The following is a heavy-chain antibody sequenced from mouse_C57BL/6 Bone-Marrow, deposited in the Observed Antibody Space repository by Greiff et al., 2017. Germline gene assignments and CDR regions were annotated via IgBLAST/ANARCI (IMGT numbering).Heavy chain of an antibody. CDR1: GYALSSSW. CDR3: AISPTIYRSSSYWYSGV. CDR2: IYPGDGDT. Sequence: QVQLHQSGPALVKPGASVKICCKASGYALSSSWKNGVKLRPGKGLEWIGRIYPGDGDTNYNGKFKGKATLTADKSSSTAYMQLSSLTSEDSAVYFCAISPTIYRSSSYWYSGVCCTLST. V-gene: IGHV1-82*01. D-gene: IGHD1-1*01. J-gene: IGHJ1*03.